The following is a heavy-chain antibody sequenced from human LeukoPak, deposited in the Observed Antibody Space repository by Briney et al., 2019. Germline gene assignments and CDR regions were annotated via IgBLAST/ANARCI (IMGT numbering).Heavy chain of an antibody. CDR1: GFTVSSNY. Sequence: GGSLRLSCAACGFTVSSNYMSWVRQAPGKGLEWVSVIYSGGSTYYADSVKGRFTISRDNSKNTLYLQMNSLRAEDTAVYYCAREVALRGMDVWGQGTTVTVSS. J-gene: IGHJ6*02. CDR3: AREVALRGMDV. D-gene: IGHD5-12*01. V-gene: IGHV3-53*01. CDR2: IYSGGST.